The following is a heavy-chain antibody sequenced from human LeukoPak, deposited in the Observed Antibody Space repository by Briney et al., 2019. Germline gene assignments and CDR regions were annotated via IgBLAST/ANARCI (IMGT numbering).Heavy chain of an antibody. J-gene: IGHJ6*02. Sequence: ASVTVSCKASGYTFNNHYMYWVRQAPGQGLEWMGVINPSGGSTSYAQKFLGRVTMTRDTSTRTVYMEVNSLRSEDTAVYYCAREKYDFWSGYYGMDVWGQGTTVTVSS. CDR3: AREKYDFWSGYYGMDV. CDR2: INPSGGST. D-gene: IGHD3-3*01. CDR1: GYTFNNHY. V-gene: IGHV1-46*02.